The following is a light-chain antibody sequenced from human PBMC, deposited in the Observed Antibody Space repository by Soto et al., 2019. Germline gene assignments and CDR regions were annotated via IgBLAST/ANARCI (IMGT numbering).Light chain of an antibody. CDR2: GAS. CDR3: QQYYSIPFT. Sequence: DFVMTQAPDSLAVSLGERATINYKSSQSVLYNSNNKNHLGWFQQKPGHPPKLLIYGASFRPSGVPDRFSGSGSRTDFTLTISSLQAEDVAVYYCQQYYSIPFTFGQGTKLEI. V-gene: IGKV4-1*01. CDR1: QSVLYNSNNKNH. J-gene: IGKJ2*01.